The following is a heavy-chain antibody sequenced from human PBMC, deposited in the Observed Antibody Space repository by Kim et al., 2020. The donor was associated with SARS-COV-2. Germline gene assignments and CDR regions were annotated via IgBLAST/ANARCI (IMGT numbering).Heavy chain of an antibody. CDR3: AREGRAHTPPGRYYYGMDV. CDR2: INPSGGST. Sequence: ASVKVSCKASGYTFTSYYMHWVRQAPGQGLEWMGIINPSGGSTSYAQKFQGRVTMTRDTSTSTVYMELSSLRSEDTAVYYCAREGRAHTPPGRYYYGMDVWGQGTTVTISS. V-gene: IGHV1-46*03. CDR1: GYTFTSYY. D-gene: IGHD3-10*01. J-gene: IGHJ6*01.